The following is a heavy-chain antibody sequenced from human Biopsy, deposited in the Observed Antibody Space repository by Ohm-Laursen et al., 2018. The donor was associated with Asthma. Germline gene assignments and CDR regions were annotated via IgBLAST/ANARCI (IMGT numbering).Heavy chain of an antibody. V-gene: IGHV4-61*01. D-gene: IGHD2-15*01. CDR3: ARVPTTLRYFDL. CDR2: ISYSGST. J-gene: IGHJ2*01. CDR1: GGSVSSGSYY. Sequence: SDTLSLTCTVSGGSVSSGSYYWSWIRQPPGKGLAWVSYISYSGSTDYNPSLKSRLTISMGTSKNQFSLKLSSVTAADTAVYYCARVPTTLRYFDLWGRGPLVTVSS.